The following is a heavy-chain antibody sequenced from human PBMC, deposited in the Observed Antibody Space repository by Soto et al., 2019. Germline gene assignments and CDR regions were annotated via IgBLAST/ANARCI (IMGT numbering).Heavy chain of an antibody. CDR2: IKQDGGTT. J-gene: IGHJ4*02. D-gene: IGHD5-12*01. V-gene: IGHV3-49*04. CDR1: GFTFSSYW. Sequence: PGGSLRLSCAASGFTFSSYWMSWARQAPGKGLEWVANIKQDGGTTEYAASVKGRFTISRDDSKSIVYLQMNSLRTEDTAVYYCTRVGYTLYEIVGHSFDSWGQGDAVTVSS. CDR3: TRVGYTLYEIVGHSFDS.